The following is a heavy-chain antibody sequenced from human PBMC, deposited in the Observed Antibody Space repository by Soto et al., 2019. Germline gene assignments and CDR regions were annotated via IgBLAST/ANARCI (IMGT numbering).Heavy chain of an antibody. D-gene: IGHD1-1*01. Sequence: WGSLRLSCAASVFPFSSYAMSWCRQAPGKGLEWVSAISGSGGSTYYADSVKGRFTISRDNSKNTLYLQMNSLRAEDTAVYYCAKSWLQLHYFDYWGQGTLVTVSS. CDR3: AKSWLQLHYFDY. V-gene: IGHV3-23*01. CDR2: ISGSGGST. CDR1: VFPFSSYA. J-gene: IGHJ4*02.